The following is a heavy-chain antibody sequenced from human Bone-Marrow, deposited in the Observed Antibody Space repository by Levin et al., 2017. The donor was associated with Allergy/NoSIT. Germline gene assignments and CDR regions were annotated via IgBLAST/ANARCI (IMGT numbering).Heavy chain of an antibody. J-gene: IGHJ4*02. CDR3: AKAYDSSAYYFSIDY. CDR2: ITSSGGTT. D-gene: IGHD3-22*01. Sequence: GESLKISCAVSGFTFSTYAMSWVRQAPGRGLEWVSGITSSGGTTYYADSVKGRFTISGDNSKNTLYLQMNSLRAEDTAVYYCAKAYDSSAYYFSIDYWGQGTLATVSS. CDR1: GFTFSTYA. V-gene: IGHV3-23*01.